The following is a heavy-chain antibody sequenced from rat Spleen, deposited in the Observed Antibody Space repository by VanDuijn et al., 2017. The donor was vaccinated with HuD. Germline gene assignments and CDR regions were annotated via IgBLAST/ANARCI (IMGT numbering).Heavy chain of an antibody. D-gene: IGHD1-2*01. V-gene: IGHV3-3*01. J-gene: IGHJ4*01. CDR1: GYSITSNY. CDR2: INSAGST. Sequence: EVQLQESGPGLVKPSQSLSLTCSVTGYSITSNYWGWIRKFPGNKLEWMGYINSAGSTNYNPSLKNRISITRDTSKNQFSVQVNSVTTEDTATYYCARGRIAAGPMDAWGQGASVTVSS. CDR3: ARGRIAAGPMDA.